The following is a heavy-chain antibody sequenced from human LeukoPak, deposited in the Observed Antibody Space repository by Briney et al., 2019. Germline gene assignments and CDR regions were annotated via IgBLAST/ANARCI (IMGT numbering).Heavy chain of an antibody. D-gene: IGHD3-9*01. Sequence: EASVKVSCKASGYTFTSYGISWVRQAPGQGLEWMGWISAYNGNTNYAQKLQGRVTMTTDTSTSTAYMELRSLRSDDTAVYYCARSYDTRDYYYYGMDVWGQGTTVTVSS. CDR1: GYTFTSYG. CDR2: ISAYNGNT. J-gene: IGHJ6*02. V-gene: IGHV1-18*01. CDR3: ARSYDTRDYYYYGMDV.